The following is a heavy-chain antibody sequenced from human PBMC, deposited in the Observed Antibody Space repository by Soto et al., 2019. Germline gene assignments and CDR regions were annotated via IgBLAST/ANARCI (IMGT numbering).Heavy chain of an antibody. D-gene: IGHD1-26*01. V-gene: IGHV1-69*01. Sequence: QVQLVQSGAEQKKPGSSVKVSCKASGDAFTKLGFTWVRQAPGQGLEWVGQFIPSFGTAKYAPRFQGRVTIGADESTSIAFIDLTSLRNEDTAMYYCAAGYSGSYSRFDFWGQGTPVTVS. J-gene: IGHJ4*02. CDR3: AAGYSGSYSRFDF. CDR1: GDAFTKLG. CDR2: FIPSFGTA.